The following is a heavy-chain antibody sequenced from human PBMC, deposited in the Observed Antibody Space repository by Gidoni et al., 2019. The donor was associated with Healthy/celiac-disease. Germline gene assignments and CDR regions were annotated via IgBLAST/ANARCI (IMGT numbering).Heavy chain of an antibody. CDR3: ARQKLHYYYYYMDV. Sequence: QVQLQESGPGLVKPSETLSLTCTVSGGSISRYYWSWIRQPPRKGLDWIGYIYYSGSTNYNPALKSRVTISVDTSKNQFSLKLSSVTAADTAVYYGARQKLHYYYYYMDVWGKGTTVTVSS. J-gene: IGHJ6*03. V-gene: IGHV4-59*08. CDR1: GGSISRYY. CDR2: IYYSGST.